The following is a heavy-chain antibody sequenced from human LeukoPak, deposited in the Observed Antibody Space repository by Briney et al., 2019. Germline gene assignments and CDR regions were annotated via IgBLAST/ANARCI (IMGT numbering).Heavy chain of an antibody. CDR1: GFTFSNPG. CDR2: ISSDGNTK. CDR3: AKEGSANYLSFDH. J-gene: IGHJ4*02. V-gene: IGHV3-30*18. Sequence: GGSLRLSCAASGFTFSNPGMHWVRQAPGKGLEWVAVISSDGNTKYYSDSVKGRFTISRDNSKNVMSLQMDSLTREDTAVYYCAKEGSANYLSFDHWGQGTLVTVSS. D-gene: IGHD4/OR15-4a*01.